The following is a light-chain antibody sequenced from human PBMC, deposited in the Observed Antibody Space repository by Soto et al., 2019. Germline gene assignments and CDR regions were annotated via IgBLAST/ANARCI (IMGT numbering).Light chain of an antibody. CDR1: QSIRTY. Sequence: DIQMTQSPSSLSASVGDRVTITCRASQSIRTYLNWYQQKLGKAPKLLIYAASSLQTGVPSRFSGSGSGTDFTLTISSLQPEDFATYYCHQSYITPLTFGGGTKVDIK. CDR2: AAS. J-gene: IGKJ4*01. V-gene: IGKV1-39*01. CDR3: HQSYITPLT.